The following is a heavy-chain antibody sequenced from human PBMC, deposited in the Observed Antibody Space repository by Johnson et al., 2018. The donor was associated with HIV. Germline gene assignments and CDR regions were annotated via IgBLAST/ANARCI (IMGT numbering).Heavy chain of an antibody. CDR1: GFTFSSYG. J-gene: IGHJ3*02. CDR3: AKGRAGKKGGDHDAFDI. Sequence: QVQLVESGGGVVQPGRSLRLSCAASGFTFSSYGMHWVRQAPGKGLEWVAVISYDGSNKYYADSVKGRFTIYRDNSKNTLYLQMNSLRGEATAVYYCAKGRAGKKGGDHDAFDIWGQGTMVTGSS. CDR2: ISYDGSNK. V-gene: IGHV3-30*18. D-gene: IGHD6-19*01.